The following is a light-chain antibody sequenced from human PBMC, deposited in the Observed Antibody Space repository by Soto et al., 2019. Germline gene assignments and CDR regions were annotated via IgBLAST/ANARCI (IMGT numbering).Light chain of an antibody. J-gene: IGKJ5*01. V-gene: IGKV1-39*01. CDR2: DAF. CDR3: QQSYMGPIT. CDR1: QSISTY. Sequence: DIQMTHSPSSLSASVGNRVTITCRESQSISTYLNWYQKKPGKAPNLLIYDAFRLQGGVPSRFSGSGGGTDFTLSISSVQPEDFATYFCQQSYMGPITFGQGTRLEIK.